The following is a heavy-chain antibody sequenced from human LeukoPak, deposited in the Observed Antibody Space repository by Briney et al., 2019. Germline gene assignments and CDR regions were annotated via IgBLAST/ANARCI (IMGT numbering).Heavy chain of an antibody. V-gene: IGHV3-73*01. CDR3: AKDLSIAAAGRAVDY. J-gene: IGHJ4*02. CDR1: GFTFSGSA. Sequence: PGGSLRLSCAASGFTFSGSAMHWVRQASGKGLEWVGRIRSKANSYATAYAASVKGRFTISRDDSKNTLYLQMNSLRAEDTAVYYCAKDLSIAAAGRAVDYWGQGTLVTVSS. CDR2: IRSKANSYAT. D-gene: IGHD6-13*01.